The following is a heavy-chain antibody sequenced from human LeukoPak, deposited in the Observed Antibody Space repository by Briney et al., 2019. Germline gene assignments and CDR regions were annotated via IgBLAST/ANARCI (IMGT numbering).Heavy chain of an antibody. J-gene: IGHJ3*02. Sequence: PGGSLRLSCAASGFTFSNYALNWVRQAPGKGLEWVSYISSGGTTIYYADSVKGRFTISRDNSKDTLYLQMNSLRAEDTALYYCAKDHDYYASGPIWGQGTMVTVSS. D-gene: IGHD3-10*01. V-gene: IGHV3-48*03. CDR3: AKDHDYYASGPI. CDR2: ISSGGTTI. CDR1: GFTFSNYA.